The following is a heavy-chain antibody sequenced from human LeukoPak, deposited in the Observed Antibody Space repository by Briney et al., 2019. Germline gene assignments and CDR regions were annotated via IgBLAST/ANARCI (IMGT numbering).Heavy chain of an antibody. J-gene: IGHJ4*02. CDR1: GDSLSSNTAA. Sequence: SQTLSLTCAISGDSLSSNTAAWNWIRQSPSRGLEWLGRTYYRSKWYNDYSVSVESRVTINPDTSRNQFSLHLNSVTPEDTAVYYCARDLAGFDYWGQGTLVTVSS. V-gene: IGHV6-1*01. CDR3: ARDLAGFDY. CDR2: TYYRSKWYN.